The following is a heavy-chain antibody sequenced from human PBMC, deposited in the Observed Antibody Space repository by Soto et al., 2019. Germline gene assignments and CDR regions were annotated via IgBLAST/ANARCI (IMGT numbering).Heavy chain of an antibody. D-gene: IGHD3-9*01. V-gene: IGHV1-69*08. Sequence: QVQLVQSGAEVKKPGSSVKVSCKASGGTFSSYTISWVRQAPGQGLEWMGRIIPILGIANYAQKFQGRVTITXXKXTXXAYMELSSLRSEDTAVYYCARDILTGSRRAGGMDVWGQGTTVTVSS. J-gene: IGHJ6*02. CDR3: ARDILTGSRRAGGMDV. CDR1: GGTFSSYT. CDR2: IIPILGIA.